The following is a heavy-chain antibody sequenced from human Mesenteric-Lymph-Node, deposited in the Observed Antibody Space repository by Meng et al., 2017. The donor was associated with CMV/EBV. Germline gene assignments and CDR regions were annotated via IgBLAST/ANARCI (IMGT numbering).Heavy chain of an antibody. CDR3: ARVGLRFLEWPPAPYYYYGMDV. D-gene: IGHD3-3*01. J-gene: IGHJ6*02. CDR2: IIPILGIA. V-gene: IGHV1-69*02. CDR1: GGTFSSYT. Sequence: SVKVSCKASGGTFSSYTISWVRQAPGQGLEWMGRIIPILGIANYAQKFQGRVTITADKSTSTAYMELSSLRSDDTAVYYCARVGLRFLEWPPAPYYYYGMDVWGQGTTVTVSS.